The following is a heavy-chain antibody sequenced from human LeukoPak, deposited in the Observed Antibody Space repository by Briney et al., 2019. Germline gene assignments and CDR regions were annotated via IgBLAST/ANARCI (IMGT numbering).Heavy chain of an antibody. V-gene: IGHV4-59*01. CDR3: ARDQYDYGGNSGFDY. CDR1: GGSISSYY. D-gene: IGHD4-23*01. J-gene: IGHJ4*02. CDR2: IYYSGST. Sequence: SETLSLTCTVSGGSISSYYWSWIRQPPGKGLGWIGYIYYSGSTNYNPSLKSRVTISVDTSKNQFSLKLSSVTAADTAVYYCARDQYDYGGNSGFDYWGQGTLVTVSS.